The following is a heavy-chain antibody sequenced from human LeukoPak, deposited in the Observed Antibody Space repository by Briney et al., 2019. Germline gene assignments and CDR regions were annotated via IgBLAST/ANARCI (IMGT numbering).Heavy chain of an antibody. CDR3: ASGQIAVAAKD. CDR2: INHSGST. D-gene: IGHD6-19*01. J-gene: IGHJ4*02. CDR1: GGSFSGYY. Sequence: PSQTLSLTCAVYGGSFSGYYWSWIRQPPGKWLEWIGEINHSGSTNYNPSLKSRVTISVDTSKNQFSLKLSSVTAADTAVYYCASGQIAVAAKDWGQGTLVTVSS. V-gene: IGHV4-34*01.